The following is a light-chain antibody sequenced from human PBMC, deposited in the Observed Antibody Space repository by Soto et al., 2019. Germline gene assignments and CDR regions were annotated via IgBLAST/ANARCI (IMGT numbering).Light chain of an antibody. CDR1: QSVTSSF. V-gene: IGKV3-20*01. Sequence: EIVLTQSPGTLSLSPGERATLSCRASQSVTSSFLAWYQHKPGQAPRLLIYGASSRATGIPDRFSGSGSGTDFTLTISKLEPEDFAVNCCHHYDSSTSTFGQGTRVEIK. J-gene: IGKJ1*01. CDR2: GAS. CDR3: HHYDSSTST.